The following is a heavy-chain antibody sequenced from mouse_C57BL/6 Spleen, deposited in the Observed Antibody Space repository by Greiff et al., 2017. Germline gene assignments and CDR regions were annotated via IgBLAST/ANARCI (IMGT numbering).Heavy chain of an antibody. CDR3: ARRGGPQATSGAMDY. V-gene: IGHV8-12*01. Sequence: QVTLKESGPGILQSSQTLSLTCSFSGFSLSTSGMGVSWIRQPSGKGLEWLAHIYWDDDKRYNPSLKSRLTISKDTSRNQEFLKITSVDTADTATYYCARRGGPQATSGAMDYWGQGTSVTVSS. CDR1: GFSLSTSGMG. CDR2: IYWDDDK. J-gene: IGHJ4*01. D-gene: IGHD3-2*02.